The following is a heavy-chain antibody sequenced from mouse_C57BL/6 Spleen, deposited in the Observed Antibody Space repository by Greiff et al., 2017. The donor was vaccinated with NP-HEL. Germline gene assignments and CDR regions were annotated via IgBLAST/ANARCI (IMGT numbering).Heavy chain of an antibody. CDR3: AGDGYYDDY. J-gene: IGHJ2*01. V-gene: IGHV1-59*01. Sequence: QVQLKQPGAELVRPGTSVKLSCKASGYTFTSYWMHWVKQRPGQGLEWIGVIDPSDSYTNYNQKFKGKATLTVDTSSSTAYMQLSSLTSEDSAVYYCAGDGYYDDYWGQGTTLTVSS. CDR2: IDPSDSYT. D-gene: IGHD2-3*01. CDR1: GYTFTSYW.